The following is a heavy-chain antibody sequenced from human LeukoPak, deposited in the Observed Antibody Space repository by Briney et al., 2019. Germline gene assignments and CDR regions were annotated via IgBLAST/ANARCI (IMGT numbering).Heavy chain of an antibody. CDR2: ISGSGDNT. Sequence: PGGSLRLSCAASGFTFSSYAMSWVRQAPGKGLEWVSTISGSGDNTYYADSVKGRFTISRDNSKNTLYLQMNSLRAEDTAVYYCANRISTTIIFTAFDYWGQGTLVTVSS. D-gene: IGHD1-1*01. CDR1: GFTFSSYA. CDR3: ANRISTTIIFTAFDY. V-gene: IGHV3-23*01. J-gene: IGHJ4*02.